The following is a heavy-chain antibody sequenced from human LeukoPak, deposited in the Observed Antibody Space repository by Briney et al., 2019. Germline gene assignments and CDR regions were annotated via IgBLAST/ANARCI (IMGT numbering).Heavy chain of an antibody. CDR1: GFAFSTYS. J-gene: IGHJ4*02. CDR2: ITSSSTSI. V-gene: IGHV3-21*01. Sequence: GGSLRLSCAASGFAFSTYSMNWVRQAPGKGLEWASSITSSSTSIYYADSVKGRFTISRDNAKSSLYLQMNSLRAEDTAVYYCARVTAGTYYKGLGSFDSWGQGAQVTVSS. D-gene: IGHD1-26*01. CDR3: ARVTAGTYYKGLGSFDS.